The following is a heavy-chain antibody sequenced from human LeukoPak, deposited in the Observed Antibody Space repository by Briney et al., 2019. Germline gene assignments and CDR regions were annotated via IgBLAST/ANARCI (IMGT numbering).Heavy chain of an antibody. CDR2: IYYSGST. V-gene: IGHV4-59*01. Sequence: SETLSLTCTVSGGSISSYYWSWIRQPPGKGLEWIGYIYYSGSTNYNPSLKSRVTISVDTSKNQFSPKLSSVTAADPAVYYCARGDIAATHDYWGEGTLVTVSS. CDR1: GGSISSYY. D-gene: IGHD5-12*01. CDR3: ARGDIAATHDY. J-gene: IGHJ4*02.